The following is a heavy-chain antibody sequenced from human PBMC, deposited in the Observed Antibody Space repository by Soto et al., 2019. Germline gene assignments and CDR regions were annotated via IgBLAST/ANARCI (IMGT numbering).Heavy chain of an antibody. CDR3: ARAGYCSGGTCFHGNCDY. J-gene: IGHJ4*02. CDR1: GYTFTTYY. Sequence: QVQLVQSGAEVKTPGASVKVSCKASGYTFTTYYMHWVRQAPGQGLEWLGIINPNGGSTTYAQMFQGRVTMTRDTATSTVYLELSSLRSEDTAVYYCARAGYCSGGTCFHGNCDYWGQGTLVTVSA. CDR2: INPNGGST. V-gene: IGHV1-46*01. D-gene: IGHD2-15*01.